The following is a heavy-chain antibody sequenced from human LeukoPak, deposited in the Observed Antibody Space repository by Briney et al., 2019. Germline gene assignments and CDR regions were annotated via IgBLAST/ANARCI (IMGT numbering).Heavy chain of an antibody. D-gene: IGHD3-22*01. CDR1: GGSFSGYY. CDR2: INHSGST. Sequence: KPSETLSLTCAVYGGSFSGYYWSWIRQPPGKGLEWIGEINHSGSTIYNPSLKSRVTISVDTYKNQFSLKLSSVTAADTAVYYCVREGLYDSGGYYYGGYFDFWGQATLDTVSS. CDR3: VREGLYDSGGYYYGGYFDF. J-gene: IGHJ4*02. V-gene: IGHV4-34*01.